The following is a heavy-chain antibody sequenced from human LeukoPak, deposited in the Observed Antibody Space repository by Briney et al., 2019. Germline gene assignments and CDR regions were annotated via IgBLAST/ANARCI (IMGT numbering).Heavy chain of an antibody. J-gene: IGHJ4*02. CDR1: GASITGHY. CDR2: IYYSGTT. D-gene: IGHD3-16*01. CDR3: ARHLGGGIYFDY. V-gene: IGHV4-59*08. Sequence: SETLSLTCTVSGASITGHYWSWIRQPPGKGLEWIGFIYYSGTTNYNPSLKSRVTISVDTSKNQFSLTLSSVTAADTAVHYCARHLGGGIYFDYWGQGTLVTVSS.